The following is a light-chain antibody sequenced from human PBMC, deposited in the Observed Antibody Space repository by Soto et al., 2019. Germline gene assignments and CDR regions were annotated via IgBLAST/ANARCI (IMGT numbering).Light chain of an antibody. J-gene: IGKJ5*01. Sequence: GGIVTITCQASQDISKYLNWYQQKPGKAPKLLIYDVSNLETGVPSRFSGSGSGTDFTFTISSLQPEDIATPYCQQHDTPPITFSPGTRLEIK. CDR3: QQHDTPPIT. CDR1: QDISKY. V-gene: IGKV1-33*01. CDR2: DVS.